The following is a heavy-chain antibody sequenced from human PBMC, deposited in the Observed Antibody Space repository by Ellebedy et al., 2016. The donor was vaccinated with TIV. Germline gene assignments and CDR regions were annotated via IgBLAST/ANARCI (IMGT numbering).Heavy chain of an antibody. CDR3: ARGSSDCSSASCPFDY. V-gene: IGHV1-69*13. D-gene: IGHD2-2*01. CDR1: GGTFSSYS. CDR2: IIPIFGTA. J-gene: IGHJ4*02. Sequence: SVKVSXXASGGTFSSYSISWVRQPPGQGLVWLGGIIPIFGTANYAQSFQDRVTITADESTSTAYMELSSLRSEDTAMYYCARGSSDCSSASCPFDYWGQGTLVTVSS.